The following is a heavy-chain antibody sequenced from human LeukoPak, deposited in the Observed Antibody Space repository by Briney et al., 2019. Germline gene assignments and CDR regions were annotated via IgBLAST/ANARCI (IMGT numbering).Heavy chain of an antibody. Sequence: SETLSLTCTVSGGSISSYYWSWIRQPPGKGLEWIGYIYYSGSTNYNPSLKSRVTISVDTSKNQFSLKLSSVTAADTAVYYCARVGGDYDFWSGYYVVDWFDPWGQGTLVTVSS. CDR1: GGSISSYY. J-gene: IGHJ5*02. D-gene: IGHD3-3*01. CDR2: IYYSGST. V-gene: IGHV4-59*01. CDR3: ARVGGDYDFWSGYYVVDWFDP.